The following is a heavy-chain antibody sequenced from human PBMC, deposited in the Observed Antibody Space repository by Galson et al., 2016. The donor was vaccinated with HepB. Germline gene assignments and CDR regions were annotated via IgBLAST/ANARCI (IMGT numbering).Heavy chain of an antibody. D-gene: IGHD3-22*01. Sequence: SVKVSCKASGYTFTRYGISWLRQAPGQRFEWMGWSSGYTGKTNYAQKFQGRITMTTDTSTTTAYMQLGSLRSDDTAVYYCARDPAFYYDSSGYYGGAVDIWGQGTMVAVSS. CDR3: ARDPAFYYDSSGYYGGAVDI. V-gene: IGHV1-18*01. J-gene: IGHJ3*02. CDR1: GYTFTRYG. CDR2: SSGYTGKT.